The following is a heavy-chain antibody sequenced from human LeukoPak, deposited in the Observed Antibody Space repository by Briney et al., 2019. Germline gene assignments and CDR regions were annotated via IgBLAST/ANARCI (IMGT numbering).Heavy chain of an antibody. Sequence: ASVKVSCKASGYTFTGYYMHWVRQAPGQGLEWMGWINPNSGGTNYAQKFQGRVTMTRDTSISTAYMELSRLRSDDTAVYYCARDYIQHYDFWSGPPYNWFDPWGQGTLVTVSS. CDR1: GYTFTGYY. D-gene: IGHD3-3*01. V-gene: IGHV1-2*02. J-gene: IGHJ5*02. CDR2: INPNSGGT. CDR3: ARDYIQHYDFWSGPPYNWFDP.